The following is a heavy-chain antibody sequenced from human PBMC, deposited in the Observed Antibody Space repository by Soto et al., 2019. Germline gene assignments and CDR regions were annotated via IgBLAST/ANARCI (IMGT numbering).Heavy chain of an antibody. CDR3: ARVGEANAFDI. CDR1: SYTFTSYG. CDR2: ISVSNGNT. V-gene: IGHV1-18*01. Sequence: QVQLVQSGAEVKKPGASVRVSCKASSYTFTSYGISWVRQAPGQGLEWMGWISVSNGNTNYAQNLQGRVTMTTDTSTSTAHMELRSLRSDDTAVYYCARVGEANAFDIWGRGTMVTVSS. D-gene: IGHD3-3*01. J-gene: IGHJ3*02.